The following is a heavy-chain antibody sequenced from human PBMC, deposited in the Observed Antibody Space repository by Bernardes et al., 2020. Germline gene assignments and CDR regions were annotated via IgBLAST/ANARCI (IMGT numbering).Heavy chain of an antibody. D-gene: IGHD4-17*01. V-gene: IGHV1-2*06. J-gene: IGHJ6*04. CDR1: GYTFTGYY. CDR2: INPNSGGT. CDR3: ARERADYGDYYYYGMDV. Sequence: ASVKVSCKASGYTFTGYYMHWVRQAPGQGLEWMGRINPNSGGTNYAQKFQGRVTMTRDTSISTAYMELSRLRSDDTAVYYCARERADYGDYYYYGMDVWGKGTTVTVSS.